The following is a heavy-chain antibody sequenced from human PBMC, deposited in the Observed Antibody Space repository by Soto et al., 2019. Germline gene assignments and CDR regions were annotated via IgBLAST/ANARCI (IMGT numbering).Heavy chain of an antibody. Sequence: QVQLVESGGGVVKPAGSLRLSCAASGFTFSDYFMSWIRQAPGKGLEWVSFISGSSDNIKYADSVKGRFTISRDNAKNSLYLQMNSLRAEETAVYYCVRDSARIVVVPRVDGDNWLDPWGQGPWSPSPQ. D-gene: IGHD2-2*01. J-gene: IGHJ5*02. CDR1: GFTFSDYF. CDR3: VRDSARIVVVPRVDGDNWLDP. CDR2: ISGSSDNI. V-gene: IGHV3-11*06.